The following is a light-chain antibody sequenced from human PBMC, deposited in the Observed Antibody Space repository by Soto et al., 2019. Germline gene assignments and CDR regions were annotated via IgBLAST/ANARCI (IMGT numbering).Light chain of an antibody. CDR1: SSNIGSNT. J-gene: IGLJ1*01. CDR2: NNN. Sequence: QSVLTQPPSASGTHGQRVTISCSGSSSNIGSNTVNWYQQLPGTAPKLLIYNNNQRPSGVPDRFSGSKSGTAASLAISGLQSEDEADYYCAAWADSLNGLVFGTGTTVTVL. CDR3: AAWADSLNGLV. V-gene: IGLV1-44*01.